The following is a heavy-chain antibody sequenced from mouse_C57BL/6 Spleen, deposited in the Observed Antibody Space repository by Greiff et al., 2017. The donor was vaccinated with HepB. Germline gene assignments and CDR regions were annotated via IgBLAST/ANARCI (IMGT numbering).Heavy chain of an antibody. V-gene: IGHV1-52*01. CDR3: ARRGGAMDY. J-gene: IGHJ4*01. CDR1: GYTFTSYW. Sequence: QVQLQQPGAELVRPGSPVKLSCKASGYTFTSYWMHWVKQRPIQGLEWIGNIDPSDSETHYNQKFKDKATLTVDKSSSTAYMQLSSLTSEDSAVYYCARRGGAMDYWGQGTSVTVSS. CDR2: IDPSDSET.